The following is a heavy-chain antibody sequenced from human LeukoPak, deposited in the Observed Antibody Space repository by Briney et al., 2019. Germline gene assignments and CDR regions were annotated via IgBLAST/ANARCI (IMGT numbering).Heavy chain of an antibody. V-gene: IGHV3-66*01. CDR3: ARAGFGYSSSAVDY. J-gene: IGHJ4*02. Sequence: GGSLRLSCAASGFTVSSNYMSWVRQAPGKGLEWVSVIYSGGSTYYADSVKGRFTISRDNSKNTLYLQMNSLRAEDTAVYYCARAGFGYSSSAVDYWGQGTLVTVSS. CDR1: GFTVSSNY. CDR2: IYSGGST. D-gene: IGHD6-13*01.